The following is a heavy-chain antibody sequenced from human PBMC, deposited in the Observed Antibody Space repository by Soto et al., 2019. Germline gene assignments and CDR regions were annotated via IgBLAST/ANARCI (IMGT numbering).Heavy chain of an antibody. CDR1: GGSISSSNW. D-gene: IGHD3-3*01. V-gene: IGHV4-4*02. Sequence: SETLSLTCAVSGGSISSSNWWSWVRQPPGKGLEWIGEIYHSGSTNYNPSLKSRVTISVDKSKNQFSLKLSSVTAADTAVYYCARVGSIFGVVTPSYYYYGMDVWGQGTTVTVSS. CDR2: IYHSGST. J-gene: IGHJ6*02. CDR3: ARVGSIFGVVTPSYYYYGMDV.